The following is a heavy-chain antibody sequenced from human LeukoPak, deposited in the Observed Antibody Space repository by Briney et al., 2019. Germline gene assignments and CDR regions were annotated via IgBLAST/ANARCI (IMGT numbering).Heavy chain of an antibody. V-gene: IGHV4-39*01. Sequence: SETLSLTCSVSGGSISSSSYYWGWIRQPPEKGLEWIGSFYYSGSTYYNPSLKSRITISVDTSKNQFSLRLSSVTAADTAVYYCARHQRSGIATVRGVKPKKWFDPWGQGTLVTVSA. CDR1: GGSISSSSYY. CDR2: FYYSGST. J-gene: IGHJ5*02. CDR3: ARHQRSGIATVRGVKPKKWFDP. D-gene: IGHD3-10*01.